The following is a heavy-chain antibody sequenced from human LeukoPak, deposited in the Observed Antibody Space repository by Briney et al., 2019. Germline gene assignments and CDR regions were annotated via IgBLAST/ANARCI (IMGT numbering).Heavy chain of an antibody. CDR3: ARSTDGYRENRDY. D-gene: IGHD5-12*01. CDR2: IIPILGIA. J-gene: IGHJ4*02. V-gene: IGHV1-69*04. Sequence: GASVKVSCKASGGTFSSYAISWVRQAPGQGLEWMGRIIPILGIANYAQKFQGRVTITADKSTSTAYMELSSLRSEDTAVYYCARSTDGYRENRDYWGQGTLVTVSS. CDR1: GGTFSSYA.